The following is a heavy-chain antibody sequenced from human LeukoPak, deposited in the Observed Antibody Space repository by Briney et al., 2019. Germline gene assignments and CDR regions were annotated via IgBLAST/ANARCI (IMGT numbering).Heavy chain of an antibody. Sequence: GGSLRLSCAASGFTFNTYSMNWVRQAPGKGLEWVSSISSSSSHIYYADSVKGRFTISRDNAKNSLYLQMNSLRAEDTAVCYCARDASGSYPLYFDYWGQGTLVTVSS. V-gene: IGHV3-21*01. CDR1: GFTFNTYS. CDR3: ARDASGSYPLYFDY. D-gene: IGHD3-10*01. J-gene: IGHJ4*02. CDR2: ISSSSSHI.